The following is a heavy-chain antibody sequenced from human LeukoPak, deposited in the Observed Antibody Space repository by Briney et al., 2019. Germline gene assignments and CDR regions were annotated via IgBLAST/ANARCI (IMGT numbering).Heavy chain of an antibody. D-gene: IGHD3-10*01. CDR2: ISYDGSNK. CDR1: GFTFSSYG. V-gene: IGHV3-30*18. CDR3: AKDIDGSGSVDY. Sequence: GGSLRLSCAASGFTFSSYGMHWVRQAPGKGLEWVAVISYDGSNKYYADSVKGRFTISRDNSKNSLYLQMNSLRAEDTALYYCAKDIDGSGSVDYWGQGTLVTVSS. J-gene: IGHJ4*02.